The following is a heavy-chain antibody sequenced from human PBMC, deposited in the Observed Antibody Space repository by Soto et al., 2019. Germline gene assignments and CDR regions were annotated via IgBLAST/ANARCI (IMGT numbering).Heavy chain of an antibody. J-gene: IGHJ4*02. V-gene: IGHV3-74*01. Sequence: GGSLRLSCEASGFTFRSHWMVWVRQAPGKGLVWVSSINRDGSLTVYADSVKGRVTISRDNARNTLHLEMNSLRAEDTALYFCARDGTWTFDSWGQGTLVTVSS. CDR1: GFTFRSHW. CDR2: INRDGSLT. D-gene: IGHD1-1*01. CDR3: ARDGTWTFDS.